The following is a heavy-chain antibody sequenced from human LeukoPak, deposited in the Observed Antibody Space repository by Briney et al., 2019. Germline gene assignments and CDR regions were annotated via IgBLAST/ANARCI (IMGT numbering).Heavy chain of an antibody. V-gene: IGHV1-69*06. CDR2: IIPIFGTA. CDR3: ATMYSYGYVGGY. Sequence: SVKVSCKASGGTFSSYAISWVRQAPGQGLEWMGGIIPIFGTAIYAQKFQGRVTMTEDTSTDTAYMELSSLRSEDTAVYYCATMYSYGYVGGYWGQGTLVTVSS. J-gene: IGHJ4*02. CDR1: GGTFSSYA. D-gene: IGHD5-18*01.